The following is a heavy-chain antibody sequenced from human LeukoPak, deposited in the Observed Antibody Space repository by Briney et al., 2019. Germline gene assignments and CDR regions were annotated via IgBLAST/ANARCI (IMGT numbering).Heavy chain of an antibody. V-gene: IGHV1-2*02. CDR1: GYTFTGYY. CDR3: ARGKAIFGVVPLFDY. J-gene: IGHJ4*02. CDR2: INPNSGGT. D-gene: IGHD3-3*01. Sequence: ASVKVSCKASGYTFTGYYMHWVRQAPGQGLEWMGWINPNSGGTNYAQKFQGRVTMTRDTSISTAYMELSRLRSDDTAVYYCARGKAIFGVVPLFDYWSQGTLVTVSS.